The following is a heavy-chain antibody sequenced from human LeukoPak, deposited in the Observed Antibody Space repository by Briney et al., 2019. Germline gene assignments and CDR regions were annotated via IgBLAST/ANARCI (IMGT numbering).Heavy chain of an antibody. CDR1: GFTFSVYW. CDR2: TKQDGSEK. J-gene: IGHJ4*02. V-gene: IGHV3-7*01. Sequence: GGSLRLSCAASGFTFSVYWLTWVRQAPGKGLEWVANTKQDGSEKYYVHSVRGRFTISRDNSKNSVYLQMNSLRDEDTAVYYCARTSTDASGASGTSYRSLDYWGQGTLVTVSS. CDR3: ARTSTDASGASGTSYRSLDY. D-gene: IGHD3-10*01.